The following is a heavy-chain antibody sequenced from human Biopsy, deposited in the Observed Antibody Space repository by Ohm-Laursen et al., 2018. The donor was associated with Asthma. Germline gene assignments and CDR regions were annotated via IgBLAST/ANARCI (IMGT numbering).Heavy chain of an antibody. Sequence: SLRLSCAASGFVFSQCGTHWVRQGPGKGLEWVALVSSDGHNKYYEDSMKGRFTISRDNSRNRLYLQINRLTVEDSAVYFCARQSGQDYGDSSGFDIWGQGTKVAVSS. J-gene: IGHJ3*02. V-gene: IGHV3-30*03. CDR2: VSSDGHNK. CDR3: ARQSGQDYGDSSGFDI. CDR1: GFVFSQCG. D-gene: IGHD3-22*01.